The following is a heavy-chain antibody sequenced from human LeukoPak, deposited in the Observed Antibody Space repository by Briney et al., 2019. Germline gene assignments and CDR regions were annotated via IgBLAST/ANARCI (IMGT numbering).Heavy chain of an antibody. CDR1: GFTVSDSY. CDR2: FYAGGGT. J-gene: IGHJ4*02. CDR3: AREEWFGELIDY. D-gene: IGHD3-10*01. Sequence: PGGSLRLSCAASGFTVSDSYINWVRQAPGKGLEWVSVFYAGGGTFYADSVKGRFTISRDNSKNTVYLQMNTLRAEDTAVYYCAREEWFGELIDYWGQGTLVTVSS. V-gene: IGHV3-66*01.